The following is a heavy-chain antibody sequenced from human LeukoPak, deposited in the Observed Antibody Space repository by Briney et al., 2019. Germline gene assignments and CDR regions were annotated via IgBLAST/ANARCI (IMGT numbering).Heavy chain of an antibody. D-gene: IGHD1/OR15-1a*01. CDR3: ARGPTPTRGWNTPYFDY. CDR2: IYYSGST. V-gene: IGHV4-30-4*08. J-gene: IGHJ4*02. CDR1: GGSISSGDYY. Sequence: PSQTLSLTCTVSGGSISSGDYYWSWIRQPPGKGLEWIGYIYYSGSTYYNPSLKSRVTISVDPSKNQFSLKLISVTAADTAVYYCARGPTPTRGWNTPYFDYWGQGTLVTVSS.